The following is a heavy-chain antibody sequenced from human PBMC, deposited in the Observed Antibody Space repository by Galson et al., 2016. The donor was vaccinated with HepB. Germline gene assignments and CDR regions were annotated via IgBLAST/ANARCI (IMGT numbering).Heavy chain of an antibody. CDR1: GFTFSSYW. D-gene: IGHD4-17*01. CDR3: ARSGEPS. CDR2: INQDGIEK. V-gene: IGHV3-7*01. J-gene: IGHJ5*02. Sequence: SLRLSCATSGFTFSSYWMTWIRQAPGKGQEWVANINQDGIEKYYVGSVEGRFTISRDNAKKSLYLQMDSLRAEDTAVYYCARSGEPSWGQGTLVTVSS.